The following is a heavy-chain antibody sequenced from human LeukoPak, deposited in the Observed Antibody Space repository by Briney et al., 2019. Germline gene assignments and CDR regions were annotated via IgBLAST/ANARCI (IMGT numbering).Heavy chain of an antibody. Sequence: VASVKVSCKASVYTFTSHYIHWLRQAPGQGLDWMGIIHPGSCSTDYAQKFRGRASLTSDTSTKTLYRELSSLRSEDTAFYYCARWAGVRLAYSYAFWSGPYDNWSQGTLITVYS. CDR2: IHPGSCST. CDR3: ARWAGVRLAYSYAFWSGPYDN. D-gene: IGHD3-3*01. CDR1: VYTFTSHY. V-gene: IGHV1-46*01. J-gene: IGHJ4*02.